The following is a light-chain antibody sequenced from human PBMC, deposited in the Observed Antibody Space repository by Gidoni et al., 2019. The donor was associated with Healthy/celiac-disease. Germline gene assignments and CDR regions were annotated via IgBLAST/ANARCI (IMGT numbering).Light chain of an antibody. J-gene: IGKJ3*01. CDR1: QSLLHSNGYNY. CDR2: LGS. V-gene: IGKV2-28*01. CDR3: MQALQTPYT. Sequence: DIVMTQSPLSLPVTPGEPASISCRSSQSLLHSNGYNYLDWYLQKPGQSPQLLIYLGSNRVSGVPDRFSGSGSGTDFTRKISRVEAEDVGVYYCMQALQTPYTFXPXTKVXIK.